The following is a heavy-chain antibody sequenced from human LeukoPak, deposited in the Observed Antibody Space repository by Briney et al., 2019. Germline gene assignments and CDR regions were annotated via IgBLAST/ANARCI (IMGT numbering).Heavy chain of an antibody. CDR3: AKDRGYGGNSALDY. Sequence: GASLRLSCATSGFTFSSYGMSWVRQAPGKGLEWVSAISDSSGTAYYADSVKGRFTISRDNSKNTLYLQMNSLRAEDTAVYYCAKDRGYGGNSALDYWGQGTLVIVSS. CDR2: ISDSSGTA. J-gene: IGHJ4*02. V-gene: IGHV3-23*01. CDR1: GFTFSSYG. D-gene: IGHD4-23*01.